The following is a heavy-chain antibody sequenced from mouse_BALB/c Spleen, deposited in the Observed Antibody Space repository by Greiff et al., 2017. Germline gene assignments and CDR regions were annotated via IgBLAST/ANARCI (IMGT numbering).Heavy chain of an antibody. CDR3: ASSGTGFDY. CDR1: GFTFSSFG. CDR2: ISSGSSTI. Sequence: EVMLVESGGGLVQPGGSRKLSCAASGFTFSSFGMHWVRQAPEKGLEWVAYISSGSSTIYYADTVKGRFTISRDNPKNTLFLQMTSLRSEDTAMYYCASSGTGFDYWGQGTTLTVSS. D-gene: IGHD3-3*01. V-gene: IGHV5-17*02. J-gene: IGHJ2*01.